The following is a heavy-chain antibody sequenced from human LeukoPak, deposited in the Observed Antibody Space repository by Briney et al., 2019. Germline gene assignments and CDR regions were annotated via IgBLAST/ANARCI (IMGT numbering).Heavy chain of an antibody. CDR3: AREQWLGQNYYYGRDV. D-gene: IGHD6-19*01. J-gene: IGHJ6*02. CDR2: IYYSGST. V-gene: IGHV4-59*01. Sequence: SETLPLTRPVSGGSISSYYCSWIRQPPRKELDWIGYIYYSGSTNYNPSLKSRVTISVDTSKNQFSLKLSSVTAADTAVYYCAREQWLGQNYYYGRDVWGQGTTVTVSS. CDR1: GGSISSYY.